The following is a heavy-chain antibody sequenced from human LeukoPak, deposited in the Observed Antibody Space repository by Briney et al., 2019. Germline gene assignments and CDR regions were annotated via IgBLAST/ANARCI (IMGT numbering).Heavy chain of an antibody. CDR2: ISTDGRST. V-gene: IGHV3-74*01. Sequence: QPGGSLRLSCGASGFTFSSYWMHWVRQVPGKGLVWVSRISTDGRSTNYADSVKGRFTISRDNAKNTLYLQMNSLRDEDTAVYYCVGVGGKNSPFHYWGQGTLVTVSS. D-gene: IGHD3-3*01. J-gene: IGHJ4*02. CDR1: GFTFSSYW. CDR3: VGVGGKNSPFHY.